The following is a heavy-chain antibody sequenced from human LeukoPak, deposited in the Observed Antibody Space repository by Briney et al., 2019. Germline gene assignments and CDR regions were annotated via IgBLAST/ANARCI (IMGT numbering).Heavy chain of an antibody. D-gene: IGHD4-17*01. CDR1: GFTFSSYE. CDR2: ISSSGSTI. Sequence: GGSLRLSCAASGFTFSSYEMNWVRQAPGKGLEWVSYISSSGSTIYYADSVKDRFTISRDNAKNSLYLQMNSLRAEDTAVYYCARTNDYGDGASDYWGQGTLVTVSS. J-gene: IGHJ4*02. CDR3: ARTNDYGDGASDY. V-gene: IGHV3-48*03.